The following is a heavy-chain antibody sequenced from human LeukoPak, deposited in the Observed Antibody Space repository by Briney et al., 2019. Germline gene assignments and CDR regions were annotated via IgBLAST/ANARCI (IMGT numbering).Heavy chain of an antibody. V-gene: IGHV4-39*07. CDR2: IYYSGST. CDR1: GGSISSSSYY. J-gene: IGHJ4*02. CDR3: ARDGYSSSWYPWGFDY. D-gene: IGHD6-13*01. Sequence: PSETLSLTCTVSGGSISSSSYYWGWIRQPPGKGLEWIGSIYYSGSTYHTPSLKSRVTISVDTSKNQFSLKLSSVTAADTAVYYCARDGYSSSWYPWGFDYWGQGTLVTVSS.